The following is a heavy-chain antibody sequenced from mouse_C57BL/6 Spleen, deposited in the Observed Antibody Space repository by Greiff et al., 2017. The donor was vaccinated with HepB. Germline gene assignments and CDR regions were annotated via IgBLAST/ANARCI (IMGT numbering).Heavy chain of an antibody. Sequence: EVQLQQSGPELVKPGASVKMSCKASGYTFTDYNMHWVKQSHGKSLEWIGYINPNNGGTSYNQKFKGKATLTVNKSSSTAYMELRSLTSEDSAVYYCARFFLTTVVGGYFDVWGTGTTVTVSS. D-gene: IGHD1-1*01. CDR2: INPNNGGT. J-gene: IGHJ1*03. CDR1: GYTFTDYN. V-gene: IGHV1-22*01. CDR3: ARFFLTTVVGGYFDV.